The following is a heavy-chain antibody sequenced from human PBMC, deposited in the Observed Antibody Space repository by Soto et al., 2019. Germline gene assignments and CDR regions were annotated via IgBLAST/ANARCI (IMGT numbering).Heavy chain of an antibody. D-gene: IGHD3-22*01. CDR1: GFTESSNY. CDR3: ARDRVESGYPEYFQH. CDR2: IYSGGST. J-gene: IGHJ1*01. Sequence: EVQLEESGGGLIYTGGYLRLSCAACGFTESSNYVTWFRQAPGKGLEWVSVIYSGGSTYYADSVKGRFTISRDNSKNTLYLQMNSLRAEDTAVYYCARDRVESGYPEYFQHWGQGTLVTVSS. V-gene: IGHV3-53*01.